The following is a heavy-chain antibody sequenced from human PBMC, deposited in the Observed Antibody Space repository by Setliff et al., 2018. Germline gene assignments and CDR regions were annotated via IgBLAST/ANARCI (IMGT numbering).Heavy chain of an antibody. Sequence: SETLSLTCTVSGGSISSYYWSWVRQPPGKGLEWIGYIYYSGSTNYNPSLKSRVTISVDTSKNQFSLKLSSVTAADTAVYYCARTSGSLHMEYYFDYWGQGTLVTVSS. J-gene: IGHJ4*02. V-gene: IGHV4-59*01. D-gene: IGHD3-10*01. CDR1: GGSISSYY. CDR3: ARTSGSLHMEYYFDY. CDR2: IYYSGST.